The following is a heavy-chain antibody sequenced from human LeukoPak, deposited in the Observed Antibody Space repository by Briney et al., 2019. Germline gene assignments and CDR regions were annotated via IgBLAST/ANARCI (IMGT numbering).Heavy chain of an antibody. V-gene: IGHV3-23*01. CDR3: AKARIASAGTGAFDV. Sequence: AGGSLRLSCAASGFTVSSYGMTCVRQAPGKGLEWVSAFSATDGSAQYAESVKGRFTISRDNSKNSLYLQMNSLRDEDTAVYYCAKARIASAGTGAFDVWGQGTMVTVSS. CDR2: FSATDGSA. CDR1: GFTVSSYG. D-gene: IGHD6-13*01. J-gene: IGHJ3*01.